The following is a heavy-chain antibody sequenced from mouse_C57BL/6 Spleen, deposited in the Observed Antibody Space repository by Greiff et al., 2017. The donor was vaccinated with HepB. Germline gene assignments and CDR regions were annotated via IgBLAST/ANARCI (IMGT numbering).Heavy chain of an antibody. CDR1: GYSITSDY. CDR2: ISYSGST. Sequence: EVQLQQSGPGLAKPSQTLYLTCSVTGYSITSDYWNWVRKCPGKKLEYMGYISYSGSTYYNPSNKSRNSITRDTAKNQYYLQLNAVTAEDTATYYCARSYPHWYFDVWGTGTTVTVSS. CDR3: ARSYPHWYFDV. V-gene: IGHV3-8*01. J-gene: IGHJ1*03. D-gene: IGHD5-1*01.